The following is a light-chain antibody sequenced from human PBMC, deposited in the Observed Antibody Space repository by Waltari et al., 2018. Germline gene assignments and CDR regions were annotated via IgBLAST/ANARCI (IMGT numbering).Light chain of an antibody. J-gene: IGLJ7*01. V-gene: IGLV2-8*01. CDR2: EVS. Sequence: QSALTQPPPASGSPGQSITISCTGTSSDAGGYDYVSWYQQHPGKAPKLMIYEVSKRPSGVPDRFSGSKSGNTASLTVSGLQAEDEADYYCSSYAGSNNAVFGGGTHLTVL. CDR3: SSYAGSNNAV. CDR1: SSDAGGYDY.